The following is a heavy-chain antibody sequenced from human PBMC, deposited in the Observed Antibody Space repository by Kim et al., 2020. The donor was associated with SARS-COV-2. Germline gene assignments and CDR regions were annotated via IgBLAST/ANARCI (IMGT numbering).Heavy chain of an antibody. Sequence: GGSLRLSCAASGFTFSSYWMSWVRQAPGKGLEWVANIKQDGSEKYYVDSVKGRFTISRDNAKNSLYLQMNSLRAEDTAVYYCARAHYDYVWGSYRGVAFDIWGQGTMVTVSS. CDR3: ARAHYDYVWGSYRGVAFDI. CDR1: GFTFSSYW. J-gene: IGHJ3*02. D-gene: IGHD3-16*02. CDR2: IKQDGSEK. V-gene: IGHV3-7*05.